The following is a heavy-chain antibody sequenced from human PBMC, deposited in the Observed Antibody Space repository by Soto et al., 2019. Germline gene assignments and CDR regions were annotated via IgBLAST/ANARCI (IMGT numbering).Heavy chain of an antibody. CDR3: ARDKSSHYYDSSGFDY. J-gene: IGHJ4*02. CDR1: GFTFSSYA. V-gene: IGHV3-30-3*01. Sequence: GGSLRLSCAASGFTFSSYAMHWVRQAPGKGLEWVAVISYDGSNKYYADSVKGRFTISRDNSKNTLYLQMNSLRAEDTAVYYCARDKSSHYYDSSGFDYWGQGTLVTVSS. D-gene: IGHD3-22*01. CDR2: ISYDGSNK.